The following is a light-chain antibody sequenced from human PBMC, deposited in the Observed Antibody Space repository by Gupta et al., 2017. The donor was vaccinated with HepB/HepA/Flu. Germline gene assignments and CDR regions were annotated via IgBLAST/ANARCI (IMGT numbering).Light chain of an antibody. Sequence: DIVMTQSPDSLALSLCGRATINCKSSQTVLSASNNRNLLGWFQQKPGQPPKLPIYWASTRAPGVPDRSSGSGSGTDYTLTITSLQEAVAVYYCQQFPSSPPMFTFGQGTKLEIK. CDR3: QQFPSSPPMFT. CDR2: WAS. V-gene: IGKV4-1*01. J-gene: IGKJ2*01. CDR1: QTVLSASNNRNL.